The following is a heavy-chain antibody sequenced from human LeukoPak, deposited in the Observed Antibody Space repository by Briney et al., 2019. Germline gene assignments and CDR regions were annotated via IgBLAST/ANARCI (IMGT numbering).Heavy chain of an antibody. J-gene: IGHJ6*02. CDR3: ARGPVVPAAIKLYYYYGMDV. V-gene: IGHV1-3*01. CDR2: FDASNGRT. CDR1: QYSFNDYA. D-gene: IGHD2-2*01. Sequence: ASVKLSCKASQYSFNDYAIHWVRQTPGQRLEWRGWFDASNGRTKYSQSFQGRLTIIRDTSATTAYMELSSLRSEDTAVYYCARGPVVPAAIKLYYYYGMDVWGQGTTVTVSS.